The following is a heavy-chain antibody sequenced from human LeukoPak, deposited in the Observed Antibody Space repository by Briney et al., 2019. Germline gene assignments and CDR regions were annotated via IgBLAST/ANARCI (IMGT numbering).Heavy chain of an antibody. CDR3: ARESFSRGWYGGAFGD. CDR2: INPNSGGT. J-gene: IGHJ4*02. Sequence: ASVKVSCKASGYTFTSYYMHWVRQAPGQGLEWMGWINPNSGGTNYAQKFQGRVTMTRDTSISTAYMELSRLRSDDTAVYYCARESFSRGWYGGAFGDWDQGTLVTVSS. D-gene: IGHD6-19*01. CDR1: GYTFTSYY. V-gene: IGHV1-2*02.